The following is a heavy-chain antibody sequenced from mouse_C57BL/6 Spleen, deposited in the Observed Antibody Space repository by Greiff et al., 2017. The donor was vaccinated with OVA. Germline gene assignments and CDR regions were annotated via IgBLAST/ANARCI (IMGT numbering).Heavy chain of an antibody. Sequence: QVQLQQPGAELVKPGASVKVSCKASGYTFTSYWMHWVKQRPGQGLEWIGRIHPSDSDTNYNQKFKGKATLTVDNSSSTAYMQLSSLTSEDSAVYYCAIGGYGGALYAMDYWGQGTSVTVSS. CDR2: IHPSDSDT. D-gene: IGHD2-2*01. CDR3: AIGGYGGALYAMDY. CDR1: GYTFTSYW. V-gene: IGHV1-74*01. J-gene: IGHJ4*01.